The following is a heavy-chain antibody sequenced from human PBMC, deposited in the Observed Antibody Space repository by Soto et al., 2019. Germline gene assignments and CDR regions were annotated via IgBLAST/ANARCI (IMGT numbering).Heavy chain of an antibody. V-gene: IGHV1-46*01. Sequence: ASVKVSCKASGYTFTSYYMHWVRQAPGQGLEWMGIINPSGGSTSYAQKFQGRVTMTRDTSTSTVYMELSSLRSEDTAVYYCARARTVAGSNYYYYYGMDVWGQGTTVIVSS. CDR2: INPSGGST. CDR1: GYTFTSYY. CDR3: ARARTVAGSNYYYYYGMDV. J-gene: IGHJ6*02. D-gene: IGHD6-19*01.